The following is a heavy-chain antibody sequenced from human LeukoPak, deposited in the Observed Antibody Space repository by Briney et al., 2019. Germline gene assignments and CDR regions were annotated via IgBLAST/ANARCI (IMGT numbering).Heavy chain of an antibody. CDR3: AKRDGDYYFYFYIDV. Sequence: GGTLRLSCTASGFTFSNYGLTRVRQAPGRGLEWVSAISGSGDNTYYADSVKGRFTISRDNSKNTLYLEMNSLRAEDTALYFCAKRDGDYYFYFYIDVWGKGTTVIVSS. CDR2: ISGSGDNT. D-gene: IGHD4-17*01. V-gene: IGHV3-23*01. CDR1: GFTFSNYG. J-gene: IGHJ6*03.